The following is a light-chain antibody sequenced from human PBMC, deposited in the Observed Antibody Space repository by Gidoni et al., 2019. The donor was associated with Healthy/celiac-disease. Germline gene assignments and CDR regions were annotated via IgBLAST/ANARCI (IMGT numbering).Light chain of an antibody. CDR1: QSVSSSY. J-gene: IGKJ1*01. CDR3: QQYGSSRT. Sequence: DIVLTQSTGTLSLSPGERATLSCRASQSVSSSYLAWYQQKPGQAPRLLIYGASIRATGIPDRFSGSGSGTDFTLTISRLEPEDFAVYYCQQYGSSRTFGQGTKVEIK. CDR2: GAS. V-gene: IGKV3-20*01.